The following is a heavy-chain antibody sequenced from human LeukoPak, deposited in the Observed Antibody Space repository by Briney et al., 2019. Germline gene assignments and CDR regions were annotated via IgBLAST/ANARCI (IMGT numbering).Heavy chain of an antibody. V-gene: IGHV3-48*04. Sequence: GGSLRLSCVASGFTFSSHSMNWVRQAPGKGLEWVSYISSSSSTIYYAGSVKGRFTISRDNAKNSLFLEMNSLRAEDTAVYYCARVLFDYWGQGTLVTVSS. CDR1: GFTFSSHS. J-gene: IGHJ4*02. CDR2: ISSSSSTI. CDR3: ARVLFDY.